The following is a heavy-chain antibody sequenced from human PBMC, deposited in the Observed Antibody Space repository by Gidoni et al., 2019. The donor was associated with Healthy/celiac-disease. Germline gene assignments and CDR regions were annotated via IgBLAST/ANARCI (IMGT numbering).Heavy chain of an antibody. J-gene: IGHJ4*02. V-gene: IGHV3-21*01. CDR2: ISSSSSYI. CDR3: AREGTTVTTLNFDY. CDR1: GFPLSSYS. Sequence: EVQLVESGGGLVQPGGSLRLSCAASGFPLSSYSMNWVRQAPGKGLEWVSSISSSSSYIYYADSVKGRFTISRDNAKNSLYLQMNSLRAEDTAVYYCAREGTTVTTLNFDYWGQGTLVTVSS. D-gene: IGHD4-17*01.